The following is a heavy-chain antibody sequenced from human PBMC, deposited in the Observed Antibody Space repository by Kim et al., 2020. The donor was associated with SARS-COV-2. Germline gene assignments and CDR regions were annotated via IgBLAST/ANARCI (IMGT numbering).Heavy chain of an antibody. CDR2: IWYDGSNK. V-gene: IGHV3-33*01. D-gene: IGHD3-9*01. CDR3: ARDGLRAAFHVLRYFDWLNYAFDI. CDR1: GFTFSSYG. Sequence: GGSLRLSCAASGFTFSSYGMHWVRQAPGKGLEWVAVIWYDGSNKYYADSVKGRFTISRDNSKNTLYLQMNSLRAEDTAVYYCARDGLRAAFHVLRYFDWLNYAFDIWGQGTMVTVSS. J-gene: IGHJ3*02.